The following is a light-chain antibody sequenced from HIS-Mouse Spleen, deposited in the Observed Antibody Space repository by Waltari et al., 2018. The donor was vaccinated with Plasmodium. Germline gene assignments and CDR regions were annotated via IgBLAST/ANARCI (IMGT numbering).Light chain of an antibody. J-gene: IGLJ3*02. CDR2: EDS. CDR3: YSTDSSGNHRV. Sequence: SYELTQPPSVSVSPGQTARITCSGDALPKKYAYWYQQKSGQAPVLVIYEDSKRPSVIPERFSGSSSATMATLTISGAQVDDEADYYCYSTDSSGNHRVFGGGTKLTVL. V-gene: IGLV3-10*01. CDR1: ALPKKY.